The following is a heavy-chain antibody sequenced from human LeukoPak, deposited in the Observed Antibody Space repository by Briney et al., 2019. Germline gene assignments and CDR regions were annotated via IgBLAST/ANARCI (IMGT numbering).Heavy chain of an antibody. V-gene: IGHV3-33*01. Sequence: GRSLRLSCAASGFTFSSYGMHWVRQAPGKGLEWVAVIWYDGSNKYYADSVKGRLTISRDNSKNTLYLQMNSLRAEDTAVYYCARDACSSTSCYEIDPWGQGTLVTVSS. D-gene: IGHD2-2*01. J-gene: IGHJ5*02. CDR3: ARDACSSTSCYEIDP. CDR2: IWYDGSNK. CDR1: GFTFSSYG.